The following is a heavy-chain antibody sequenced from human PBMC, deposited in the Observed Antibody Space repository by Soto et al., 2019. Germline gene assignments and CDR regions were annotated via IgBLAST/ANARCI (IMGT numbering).Heavy chain of an antibody. V-gene: IGHV3-11*06. J-gene: IGHJ2*01. CDR2: ISKIGHHT. D-gene: IGHD3-10*01. CDR3: ARDSKIRGTNWYFDL. Sequence: HVHLVESGVGLSRPGGPLRLPCSPLGSTFVDPSISWSRKPPGRGRDGIYSISKIGHHTSFADSVKGRFTISRDNAKNSLYLQMNSLRAEDTALYYCARDSKIRGTNWYFDLWGRGTLVTVSS. CDR1: GSTFVDPS.